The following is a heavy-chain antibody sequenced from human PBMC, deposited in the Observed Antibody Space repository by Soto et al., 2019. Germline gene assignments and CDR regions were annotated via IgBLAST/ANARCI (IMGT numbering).Heavy chain of an antibody. CDR3: ARGHSTDCSNGVCSFFYNHEMDV. J-gene: IGHJ6*02. V-gene: IGHV1-2*04. CDR1: GYSFTDYH. D-gene: IGHD2-8*01. CDR2: IIPKSGGT. Sequence: ASVKVSCKASGYSFTDYHIHWVRQAPGQGLEWLGRIIPKSGGTSTAQKFQGWVTMTRDRSISTVYMELTRLRSDDTAVYFCARGHSTDCSNGVCSFFYNHEMDVWGQGTTVTVSS.